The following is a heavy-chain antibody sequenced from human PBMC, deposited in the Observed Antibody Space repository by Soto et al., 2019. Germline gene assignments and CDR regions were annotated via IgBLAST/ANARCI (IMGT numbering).Heavy chain of an antibody. CDR1: GYTLTELS. CDR2: FDPEDGET. J-gene: IGHJ4*02. V-gene: IGHV1-24*01. CDR3: TTVRSRNDGSVYGLFDY. D-gene: IGHD3-22*01. Sequence: ASVKVSCKVSGYTLTELSMHWVRQAPGKGLEWMGRFDPEDGETIYAQKFQGRVTMTEDTSTDTAYMELSSLRSEDTAVYYCTTVRSRNDGSVYGLFDYWGQGTLVTVSS.